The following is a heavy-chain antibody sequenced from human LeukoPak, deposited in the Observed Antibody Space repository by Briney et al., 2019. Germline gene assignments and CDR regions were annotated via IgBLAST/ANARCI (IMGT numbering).Heavy chain of an antibody. CDR2: IFPGDSDT. CDR3: ARRVYCSGDSCYSNDAFDI. V-gene: IGHV5-51*01. D-gene: IGHD2-15*01. J-gene: IGHJ3*02. Sequence: GEALKISCKDSGYSFASYWIGWVRQMPGKGLEWMGIIFPGDSDTRYSPSFQGQVTISADKSISTAYLQWSSLKASDTAMYYCARRVYCSGDSCYSNDAFDIWGQGTMVTVSS. CDR1: GYSFASYW.